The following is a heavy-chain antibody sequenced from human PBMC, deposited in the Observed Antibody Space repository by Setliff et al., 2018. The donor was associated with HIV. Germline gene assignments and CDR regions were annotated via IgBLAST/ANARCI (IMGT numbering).Heavy chain of an antibody. V-gene: IGHV4-4*07. CDR2: ISISGDT. J-gene: IGHJ4*02. Sequence: SETLSLTCTVSGGSVTSYYWSWIRQPAGKRLEWIGRISISGDTNYNPSLKSRATMSLDTSKNQFSLKLNSVTAADTAVYYCARRGWNGYKSFEDWGQGTQVTVS. D-gene: IGHD1-1*01. CDR3: ARRGWNGYKSFED. CDR1: GGSVTSYY.